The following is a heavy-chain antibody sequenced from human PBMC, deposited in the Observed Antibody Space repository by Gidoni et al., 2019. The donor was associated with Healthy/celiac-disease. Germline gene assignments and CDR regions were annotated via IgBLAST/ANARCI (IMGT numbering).Heavy chain of an antibody. CDR1: GFTFSSYS. CDR3: ARGHVLRYFEE. Sequence: GGSLRLSCAASGFTFSSYSMNWVRQAPGKGLEWVSYISSSSSTIYYADSVKGRFTISRDNAKNSLYLQMNSLRAEDTAVYYCARGHVLRYFEEWGQGTLVTVSS. V-gene: IGHV3-48*01. J-gene: IGHJ4*02. D-gene: IGHD3-9*01. CDR2: ISSSSSTI.